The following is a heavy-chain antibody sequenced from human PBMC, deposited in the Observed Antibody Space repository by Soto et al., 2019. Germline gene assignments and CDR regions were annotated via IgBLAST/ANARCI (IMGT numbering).Heavy chain of an antibody. V-gene: IGHV1-3*01. CDR1: GYTFTSYA. CDR2: INAGNGNT. CDR3: ARTYYYGSRSRPPIGMDV. Sequence: QVQLVQSGAEVKKPGASVKVSCKASGYTFTSYAMHRVRQAPGQRLEWMGWINAGNGNTKYSQKFQGRVTITRDTSASTAYMELSSLRSEYTAVYYCARTYYYGSRSRPPIGMDVWGQGTTVTVSS. D-gene: IGHD3-10*01. J-gene: IGHJ6*02.